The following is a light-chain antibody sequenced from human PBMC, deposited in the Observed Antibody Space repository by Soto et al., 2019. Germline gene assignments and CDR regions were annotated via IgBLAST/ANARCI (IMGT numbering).Light chain of an antibody. CDR1: QGISSL. Sequence: EIVLSQSPATLSVYPGERATLSCRASQGISSLLAWYQQKPGQAPRLLIYAASTRAAGIPARFSGSGSGTDFTLTISSLQSEDFAVYYCQQYNNWPITFGPVTKVDIK. CDR3: QQYNNWPIT. J-gene: IGKJ3*01. CDR2: AAS. V-gene: IGKV3-15*01.